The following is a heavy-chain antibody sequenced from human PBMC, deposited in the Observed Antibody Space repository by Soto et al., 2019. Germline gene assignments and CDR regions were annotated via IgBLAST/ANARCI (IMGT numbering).Heavy chain of an antibody. CDR2: IYYSGRT. V-gene: IGHV4-30-4*01. Sequence: QVQLQESGPGLVKPSQTLSLTCTVSGGSISSGDYYWSWIRQPPGKGLEWIGYIYYSGRTYYNPSLKSRVTLPVDTPKNQFSLKLSSVTAADTAVYYCARVFRGGYDSGNFDYWGQGTLVTVSS. CDR1: GGSISSGDYY. D-gene: IGHD5-12*01. CDR3: ARVFRGGYDSGNFDY. J-gene: IGHJ4*02.